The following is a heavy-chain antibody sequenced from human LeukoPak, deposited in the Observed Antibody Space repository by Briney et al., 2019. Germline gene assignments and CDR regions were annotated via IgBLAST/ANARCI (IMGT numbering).Heavy chain of an antibody. D-gene: IGHD3-22*01. CDR3: ARWGSSGYPFDY. V-gene: IGHV4-59*08. J-gene: IGHJ4*02. CDR1: GGSISIYY. Sequence: SETLSLTCTVSGGSISIYYWSWIRQPPGKGLEWIGYIYYSGSTNYNPSLKSRVTISVDTSKNQFSLKLSSVTAADTAVYYCARWGSSGYPFDYWGQGTLVTVSS. CDR2: IYYSGST.